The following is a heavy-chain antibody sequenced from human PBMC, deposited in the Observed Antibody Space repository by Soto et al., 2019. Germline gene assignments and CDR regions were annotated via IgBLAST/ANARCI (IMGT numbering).Heavy chain of an antibody. CDR1: GFTFSSYS. CDR2: ISSSSSYI. J-gene: IGHJ4*02. V-gene: IGHV3-21*01. CDR3: ARDPDILTGYHFDY. D-gene: IGHD3-9*01. Sequence: PGGSLRLSCAASGFTFSSYSMNWVRQAPGKGLEWVSSISSSSSYIYYADSVKGRFTISRDNAKNSLYLQMNSLRAEDTAVYYCARDPDILTGYHFDYWGQGTLVTVSS.